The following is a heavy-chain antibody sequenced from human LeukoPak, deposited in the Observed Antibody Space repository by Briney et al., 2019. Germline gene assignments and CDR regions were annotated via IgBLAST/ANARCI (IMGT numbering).Heavy chain of an antibody. CDR3: AKDPDIVVVVPATGDDY. CDR2: ISGSGGST. Sequence: GGSLRLSCAASGFTFSSYAMSWVRQAPGKGLEWVSAISGSGGSTYYADSVKGRFTISRDNSKNTLYLQMNSLRAEDTAVYYCAKDPDIVVVVPATGDDYWGQGTLVTVSS. J-gene: IGHJ4*02. CDR1: GFTFSSYA. V-gene: IGHV3-23*01. D-gene: IGHD2-15*01.